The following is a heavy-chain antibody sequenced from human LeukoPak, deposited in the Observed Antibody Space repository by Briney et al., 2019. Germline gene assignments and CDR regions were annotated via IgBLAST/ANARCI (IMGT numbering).Heavy chain of an antibody. J-gene: IGHJ4*02. D-gene: IGHD6-13*01. CDR2: TSAYNGNT. V-gene: IGHV1-18*01. Sequence: GASVKVSCKASGYTFTSYGISWVRQAPGQGLEWMGWTSAYNGNTNYAQKLQGRVTMTTDTSTSTAYMELRSLRSDDTAVYYCARVRNTAAAAYFDYWGQGTLVTVSS. CDR3: ARVRNTAAAAYFDY. CDR1: GYTFTSYG.